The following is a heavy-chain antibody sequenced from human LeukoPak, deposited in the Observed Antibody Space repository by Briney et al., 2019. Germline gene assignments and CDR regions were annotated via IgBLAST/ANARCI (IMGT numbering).Heavy chain of an antibody. D-gene: IGHD3-10*01. CDR2: INAGNGNT. V-gene: IGHV1-3*01. CDR3: ARARITMVRGVISAFDI. CDR1: GYTFTSYA. Sequence: GASVKVSCKASGYTFTSYAMHWVRQAPGQRLEWMGWINAGNGNTKYSQKFQGRVTITRDTSASTAYMELSSLRPDDTAVYYCARARITMVRGVISAFDIWGQGTMVTVSS. J-gene: IGHJ3*02.